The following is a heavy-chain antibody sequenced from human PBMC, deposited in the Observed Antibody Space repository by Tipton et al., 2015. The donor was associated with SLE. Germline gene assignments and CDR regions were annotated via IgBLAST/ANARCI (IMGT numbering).Heavy chain of an antibody. CDR1: GGSVSVPSYA. Sequence: TLSLTCTVSGGSVSVPSYAWGWIRQPPGKGLEWIGYIYDSGTTNFNPSLKSRVIISEDTSKNQFSLKLSSVTAADTAVYYCARDRLGGPFDSWGQGTLVTVSS. D-gene: IGHD1-26*01. J-gene: IGHJ4*02. CDR2: IYDSGTT. V-gene: IGHV4-61*01. CDR3: ARDRLGGPFDS.